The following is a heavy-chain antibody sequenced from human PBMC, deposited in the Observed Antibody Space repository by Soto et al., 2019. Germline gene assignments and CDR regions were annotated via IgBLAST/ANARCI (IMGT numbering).Heavy chain of an antibody. CDR1: RFSFASYL. V-gene: IGHV3-74*01. J-gene: IGHJ6*02. Sequence: LKLSCAPSRFSFASYLMDRGGKVPGKGLVWVSRINSDGSSTSYADSVKGRFTISRENAKSTLYLQMNSLRAEDTAVYYWARDCAYPHPRHSYSSRLAACGQAT. CDR3: ARDCAYPHPRHSYSSRLAA. CDR2: INSDGSST.